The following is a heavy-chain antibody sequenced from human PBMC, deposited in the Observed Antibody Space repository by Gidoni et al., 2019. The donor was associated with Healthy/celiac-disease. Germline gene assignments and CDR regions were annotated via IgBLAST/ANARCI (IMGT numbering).Heavy chain of an antibody. CDR1: GFPFSSYA. Sequence: EVQLLESGGGLVQPGVSLRLSCAASGFPFSSYAMSWVRQAPGKGLEWVSAISGSGGSTYYADSVKGRFTISRDNSKNTLYLQMNSLRAEDTAVYYCALGEYNWNYEDYWGQGTLVTVSS. J-gene: IGHJ4*02. CDR2: ISGSGGST. V-gene: IGHV3-23*01. D-gene: IGHD1-7*01. CDR3: ALGEYNWNYEDY.